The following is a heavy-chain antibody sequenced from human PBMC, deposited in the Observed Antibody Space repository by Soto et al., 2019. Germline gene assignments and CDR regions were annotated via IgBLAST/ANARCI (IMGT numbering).Heavy chain of an antibody. CDR3: AKANVEIVATDLDY. CDR2: FSGSDNNT. J-gene: IGHJ4*02. Sequence: PGGSLRLSCAASGFTFSSYGMHWVRQAPGKGLEWVSTFSGSDNNTYYADSVKGRFTISRDNSKNTLYLQMHSLRADDTAVYYCAKANVEIVATDLDYWGQGTLVTVSS. D-gene: IGHD5-12*01. CDR1: GFTFSSYG. V-gene: IGHV3-23*01.